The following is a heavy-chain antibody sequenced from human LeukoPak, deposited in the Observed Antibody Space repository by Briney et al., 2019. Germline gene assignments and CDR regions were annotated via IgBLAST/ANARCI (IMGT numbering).Heavy chain of an antibody. D-gene: IGHD6-19*01. J-gene: IGHJ4*02. CDR3: AKIAVARTGY. CDR2: ISYDGSNK. CDR1: GVTFSSYG. Sequence: GGALRLSCAASGVTFSSYGMHWVRQAPGKGLEWGAVISYDGSNKYYADSVKGRFTISRDTSKHTLYMQMNSLRAEDTAVYYCAKIAVARTGYWGQGTLVTVSS. V-gene: IGHV3-30*18.